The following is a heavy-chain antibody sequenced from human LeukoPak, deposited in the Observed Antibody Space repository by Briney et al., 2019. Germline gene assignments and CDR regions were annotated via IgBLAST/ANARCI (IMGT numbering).Heavy chain of an antibody. CDR3: ARSSGWYGETPYYFDY. Sequence: GGSLRLSCAASGFTFSSYSMNSVRQAPGKGLEWVSSISSSSSYIYYADSVKGRFTISRDNAKNSLYLQMNSLRAEDTAVYYCARSSGWYGETPYYFDYWGQGTLVTVSS. J-gene: IGHJ4*02. V-gene: IGHV3-21*01. D-gene: IGHD6-19*01. CDR2: ISSSSSYI. CDR1: GFTFSSYS.